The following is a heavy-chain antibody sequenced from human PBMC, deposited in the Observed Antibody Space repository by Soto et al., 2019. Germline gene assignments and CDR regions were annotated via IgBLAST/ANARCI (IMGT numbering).Heavy chain of an antibody. CDR2: INHSGST. V-gene: IGHV4-34*01. J-gene: IGHJ4*02. D-gene: IGHD2-8*02. Sequence: QVQLQQWGAGLLKPSETLSLTCAVSGGSFSGYYWTWIRQPPGPGLEWIGEINHSGSTNYNPSLKSRVTISVDTSKNQFSLKLTSVTAADTAVYYCARDKITGLFDYWGQGTLVTVSS. CDR1: GGSFSGYY. CDR3: ARDKITGLFDY.